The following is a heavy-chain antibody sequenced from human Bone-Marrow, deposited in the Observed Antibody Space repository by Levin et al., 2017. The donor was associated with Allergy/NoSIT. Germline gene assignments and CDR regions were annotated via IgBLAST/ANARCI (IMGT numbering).Heavy chain of an antibody. V-gene: IGHV3-23*01. CDR1: GFTFMGYA. Sequence: GGSLRLSCAASGFTFMGYAMTWVRQAPGQGLEWVSAISGNGDNTYYADSVKGRFTISRDNSKNTMYLQMNSLRAEDTAMYYCAKRDYYSVSDCYPLLDYWGRGTLVTVSS. J-gene: IGHJ4*02. D-gene: IGHD2-21*01. CDR2: ISGNGDNT. CDR3: AKRDYYSVSDCYPLLDY.